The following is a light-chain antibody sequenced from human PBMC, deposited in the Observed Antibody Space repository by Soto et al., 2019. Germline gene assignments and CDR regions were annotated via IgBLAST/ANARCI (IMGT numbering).Light chain of an antibody. V-gene: IGKV1-9*01. Sequence: IQLTQSPSSLSASVGDRGTITCRASQGISSYLVWYQQKVGKAAKLLIYGATTLQSGVPSRFSGSGSGTDITLAISSLQPEGVATYYCQQLSGNPQTFGQGTKLEIK. CDR3: QQLSGNPQT. CDR1: QGISSY. J-gene: IGKJ2*01. CDR2: GAT.